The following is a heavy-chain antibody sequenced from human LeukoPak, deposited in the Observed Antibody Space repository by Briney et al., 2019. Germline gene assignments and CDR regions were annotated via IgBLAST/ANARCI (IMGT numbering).Heavy chain of an antibody. D-gene: IGHD3-10*01. CDR1: GFTFSSYS. CDR3: ARPTMVRGNDAFDI. J-gene: IGHJ3*02. V-gene: IGHV3-21*01. CDR2: ISSSSSYI. Sequence: PGGSLRLSCAASGFTFSSYSMNWVRQAPGKGLEWVSSISSSSSYIYYADSVKGRFTISRDNAKTSLYLQMNSLRAEDTAVYYCARPTMVRGNDAFDIWGQGTMVTVSS.